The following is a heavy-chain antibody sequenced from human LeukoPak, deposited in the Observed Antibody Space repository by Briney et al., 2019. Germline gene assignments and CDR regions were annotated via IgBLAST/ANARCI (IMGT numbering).Heavy chain of an antibody. Sequence: PSETLSLTCTVSGGSISSSSYYWSWIRQPPGKGLEWIGEVNHSGSTNYNPSLKSRVTIEVDTSKNQFSLKLSSVTAADTAVYYCARGVAAADYWGQGTLVTVSS. V-gene: IGHV4-39*07. CDR1: GGSISSSSYY. D-gene: IGHD6-13*01. CDR3: ARGVAAADY. CDR2: VNHSGST. J-gene: IGHJ4*02.